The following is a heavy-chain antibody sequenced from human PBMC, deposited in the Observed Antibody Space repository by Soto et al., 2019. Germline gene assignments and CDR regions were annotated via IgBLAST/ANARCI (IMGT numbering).Heavy chain of an antibody. D-gene: IGHD3-22*01. J-gene: IGHJ6*02. Sequence: EVQLVESGGGLVQPGGSLRLSCAASGFTFSSYDMQWVRQATGKGLEWVSAIGTAGDTYYPGSVKGRFTISRENANNSLYLQMNILRAGDTAVYYCARSPPGGYHYYYGMDVWGQGTTVTVSS. CDR2: IGTAGDT. V-gene: IGHV3-13*04. CDR3: ARSPPGGYHYYYGMDV. CDR1: GFTFSSYD.